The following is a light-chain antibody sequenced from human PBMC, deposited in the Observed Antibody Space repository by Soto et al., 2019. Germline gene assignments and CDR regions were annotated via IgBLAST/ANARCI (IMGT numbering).Light chain of an antibody. CDR2: DAS. V-gene: IGKV3-15*01. CDR1: QSVSSN. Sequence: ETVMTQSPATLSVSPGERPTLSCRASQSVSSNLAWYQQKPGQAPRLLIYDASTRATGIPARFSGSGSGTEFPLTISSLQSEDFAVYYCQQYNTWPVTFGPGTKVDIK. CDR3: QQYNTWPVT. J-gene: IGKJ3*01.